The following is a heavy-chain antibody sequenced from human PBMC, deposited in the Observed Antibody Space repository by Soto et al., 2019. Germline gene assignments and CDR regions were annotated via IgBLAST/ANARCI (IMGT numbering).Heavy chain of an antibody. Sequence: QITLKESGPTLVKPTQTLTLTCTFSGFSLSTSGVGVGWIRQPPGKALEWLALIYWDDGKRYSPSLKSRLTLTKDTSKTQVVLTMPHLDPVDAATYSCAPARHPYYYYGMDVWGQGTTVTVSS. CDR2: IYWDDGK. V-gene: IGHV2-5*02. J-gene: IGHJ6*02. CDR1: GFSLSTSGVG. CDR3: APARHPYYYYGMDV.